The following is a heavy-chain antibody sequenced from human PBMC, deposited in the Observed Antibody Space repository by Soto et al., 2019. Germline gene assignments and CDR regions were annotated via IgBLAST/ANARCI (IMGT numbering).Heavy chain of an antibody. D-gene: IGHD6-19*01. CDR2: INSDGGST. CDR1: GFTFSSYW. J-gene: IGHJ4*02. V-gene: IGHV3-74*01. CDR3: ASSQWLVPGY. Sequence: EVQLVESGGGLVQPGGSLRLSCAASGFTFSSYWMHWVRQAPGKGLVWVSRINSDGGSTTYADSVKGRFTISRDNAKNRLYLQMNSLRAEDTAVYYCASSQWLVPGYWGQGTLVTVSS.